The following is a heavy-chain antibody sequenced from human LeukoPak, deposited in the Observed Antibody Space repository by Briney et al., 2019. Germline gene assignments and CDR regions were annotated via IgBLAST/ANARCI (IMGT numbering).Heavy chain of an antibody. CDR1: GFTFSSYS. D-gene: IGHD6-6*01. Sequence: GGSLRLSCAASGFTFSSYSMNWVRQAPGKGLEWVSSISSSSSYIYYADSVKGRFTISRGNAKNSLYLQMNSLRAEDTAVYYCARDKQLVPDYWGQGTLVTVSS. CDR2: ISSSSSYI. J-gene: IGHJ4*02. CDR3: ARDKQLVPDY. V-gene: IGHV3-21*01.